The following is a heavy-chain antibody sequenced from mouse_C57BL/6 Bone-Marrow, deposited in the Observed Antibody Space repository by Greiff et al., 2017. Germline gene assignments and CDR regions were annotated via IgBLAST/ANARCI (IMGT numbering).Heavy chain of an antibody. CDR2: ISYDGSN. V-gene: IGHV3-6*01. D-gene: IGHD2-2*01. Sequence: EESGPGLVKPSQSLSLTCSVTGYSITSGYYWNWIRQFPGNKLEWMGYISYDGSNNYNPSLKNRISITRDTSKNQFFLKLNSVTTEDTATYYCARGLYYGYDGGYYFDYWGQGTTLTVSS. CDR3: ARGLYYGYDGGYYFDY. CDR1: GYSITSGYY. J-gene: IGHJ2*01.